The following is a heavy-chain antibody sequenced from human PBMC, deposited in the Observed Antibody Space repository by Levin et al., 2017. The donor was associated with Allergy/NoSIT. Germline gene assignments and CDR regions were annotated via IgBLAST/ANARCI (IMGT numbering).Heavy chain of an antibody. CDR1: GGSISSYY. V-gene: IGHV4-59*01. D-gene: IGHD1-1*01. Sequence: GSLRLSCTVSGGSISSYYWIWIRQPPGKGLEWIGYIYYSGSTNYNPSLKSRDTIAVDTSKNQFSLKLSSVTAADTAVYFCARGTHYHYYYMDGWGKGTTVTVSS. J-gene: IGHJ6*03. CDR3: ARGTHYHYYYMDG. CDR2: IYYSGST.